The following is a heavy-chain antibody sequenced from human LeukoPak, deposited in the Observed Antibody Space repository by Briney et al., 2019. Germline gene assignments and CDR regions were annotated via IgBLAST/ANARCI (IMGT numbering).Heavy chain of an antibody. V-gene: IGHV3-53*01. D-gene: IGHD3-22*01. CDR1: GFTVSNYY. J-gene: IGHJ3*02. CDR2: IYTVGST. Sequence: PGGSLRLSCAASGFTVSNYYMTWVRQAPGKGLEWVSVIYTVGSTYYADSVKGRFTISRDNSKNTLYLQLNSLRAEDTALYYCARDQGSSAYLGAFDIWGQGTMVTVSS. CDR3: ARDQGSSAYLGAFDI.